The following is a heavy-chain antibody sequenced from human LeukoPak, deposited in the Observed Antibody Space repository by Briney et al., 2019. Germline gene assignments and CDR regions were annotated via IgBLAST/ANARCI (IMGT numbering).Heavy chain of an antibody. J-gene: IGHJ4*02. CDR2: IGGDAVGK. D-gene: IGHD1-26*01. V-gene: IGHV3-23*01. CDR3: ARRMGGTPDY. CDR1: GFIFSNYA. Sequence: PGGSLRLSCVASGFIFSNYAMTWVRQAPGKGLEWVSAIGGDAVGKDYADSVKGRFTISRVNSKNTLFLQMNSLSAEDTALYYCARRMGGTPDYWGLGTLVTVSS.